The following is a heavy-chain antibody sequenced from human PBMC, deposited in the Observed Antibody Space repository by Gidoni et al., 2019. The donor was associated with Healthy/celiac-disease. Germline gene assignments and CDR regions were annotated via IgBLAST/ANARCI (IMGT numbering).Heavy chain of an antibody. D-gene: IGHD3-10*01. CDR2: INPSGGST. J-gene: IGHJ3*02. V-gene: IGHV1-46*03. CDR1: GYTFTSYY. Sequence: QVQLVQSGAEVKKPGASVKVSCKASGYTFTSYYMHWVRQAPGQGLEWMGIINPSGGSTSYAQKFQGRVTMTRDTSTSTVYMELSSLRSEDTAVYYCARDRVTMVQGAPTRAFDIWGQGTMVTVSS. CDR3: ARDRVTMVQGAPTRAFDI.